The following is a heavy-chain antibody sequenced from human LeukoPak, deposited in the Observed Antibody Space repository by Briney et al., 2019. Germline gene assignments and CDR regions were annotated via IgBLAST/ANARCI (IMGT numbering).Heavy chain of an antibody. CDR3: AGCTNPYYYYYTDV. CDR2: IKQDGSEK. D-gene: IGHD2-8*01. Sequence: QSGGSLRLSCAASGFTFSSYWMSWVRQAPGKGLEWVANIKQDGSEKYYVDSVKGRFTISRDNAKNSLYLQMNSLRAEDTAVYYCAGCTNPYYYYYTDVWGKGTTVTVSS. CDR1: GFTFSSYW. J-gene: IGHJ6*03. V-gene: IGHV3-7*01.